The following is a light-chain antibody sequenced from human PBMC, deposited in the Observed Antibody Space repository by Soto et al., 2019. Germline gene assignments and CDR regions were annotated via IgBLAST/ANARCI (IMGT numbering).Light chain of an antibody. Sequence: EIVLTQSPVTLSLSPGARATLSCRASQSVSSSYLAWYQQKPGQAPRLLIYGASSRATGIPSRFSGSGYGTEFTLTISGLQPEDSATYYCQQYERYSTFGQGTKVDIK. V-gene: IGKV3-20*01. J-gene: IGKJ1*01. CDR3: QQYERYST. CDR2: GAS. CDR1: QSVSSSY.